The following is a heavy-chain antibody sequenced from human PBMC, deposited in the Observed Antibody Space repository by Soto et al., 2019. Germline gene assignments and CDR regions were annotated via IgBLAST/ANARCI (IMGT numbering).Heavy chain of an antibody. D-gene: IGHD3-22*01. V-gene: IGHV3-23*01. CDR2: ISGGGTGT. J-gene: IGHJ4*02. Sequence: GSLRLSCALSGFSFNNYAMNWVRLAPGKGLEWVSSISGGGTGTYSADAVRGRFTISSDKSRNTVYLQMSSLRAEDTAVYYCAKGHYYDNVGNWVANQAFDSWGQGSLVTVSS. CDR3: AKGHYYDNVGNWVANQAFDS. CDR1: GFSFNNYA.